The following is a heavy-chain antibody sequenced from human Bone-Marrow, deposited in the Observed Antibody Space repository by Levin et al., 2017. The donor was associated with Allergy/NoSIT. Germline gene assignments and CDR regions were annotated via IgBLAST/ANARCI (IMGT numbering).Heavy chain of an antibody. D-gene: IGHD6-19*01. V-gene: IGHV1-46*01. Sequence: ASVKVSCKAAGYTFTRFYIHWVRQAPGQGLEWMGIMNPSGGITSYAQKFQGRVTMTRDTSTSTVYMEVTSLRSEDTAVYYCARSRGVQVADLFEDWYFDLWGHGTLVTVSS. CDR2: MNPSGGIT. CDR1: GYTFTRFY. J-gene: IGHJ2*01. CDR3: ARSRGVQVADLFEDWYFDL.